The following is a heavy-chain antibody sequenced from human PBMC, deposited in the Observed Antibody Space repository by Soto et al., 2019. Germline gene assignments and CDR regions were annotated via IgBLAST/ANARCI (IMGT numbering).Heavy chain of an antibody. J-gene: IGHJ4*02. Sequence: GESLKISCKGSGYSFTTYLICWVRQMPVKGLEWMGIINPRDSDTRYSPSFQGQVTISADKSINTAYLQWSSLKASDTAMYYCASPGSRSSDYCGQGTLVAVSS. V-gene: IGHV5-51*01. D-gene: IGHD6-6*01. CDR3: ASPGSRSSDY. CDR2: INPRDSDT. CDR1: GYSFTTYL.